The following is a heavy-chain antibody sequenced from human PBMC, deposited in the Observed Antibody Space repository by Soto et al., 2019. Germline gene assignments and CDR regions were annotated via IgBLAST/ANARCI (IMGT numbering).Heavy chain of an antibody. CDR3: ASYPLLALCSSTSCEPRYFDY. CDR1: GGSIGSYY. D-gene: IGHD2-2*01. Sequence: PSETLSLTCTVSGGSIGSYYWSWIRQPPGKGLEWIGYIYYSGSTNYNPSLKSRVTISVDTSKNQFSLKLSSVTAADTAVYYCASYPLLALCSSTSCEPRYFDYWGQGTLVTVSS. V-gene: IGHV4-59*01. J-gene: IGHJ4*02. CDR2: IYYSGST.